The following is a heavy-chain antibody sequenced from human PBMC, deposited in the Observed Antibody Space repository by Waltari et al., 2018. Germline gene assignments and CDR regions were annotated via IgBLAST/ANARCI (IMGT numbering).Heavy chain of an antibody. CDR3: ARDALGLYGGWFDP. V-gene: IGHV1-69*05. Sequence: QVQLVQSGAEVKKPGSSVKVSCKASGGTFSSYAISWVRQAPGQGLEWMGGIIPIFGTANYAQKFQGRVTITTDESTSTAYMELSSLRSEDTAVYYCARDALGLYGGWFDPWGQGTLVTVSS. D-gene: IGHD1-26*01. CDR2: IIPIFGTA. J-gene: IGHJ5*02. CDR1: GGTFSSYA.